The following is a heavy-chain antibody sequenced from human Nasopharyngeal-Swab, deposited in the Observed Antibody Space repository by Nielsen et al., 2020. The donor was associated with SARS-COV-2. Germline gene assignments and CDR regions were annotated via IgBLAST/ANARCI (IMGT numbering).Heavy chain of an antibody. Sequence: GGSLRLSCAASGFTFSTYDMHWVRQPPGKVLEWVAVVSYDGTNRNYADSVKGRFTISRDNSKDRLYLQMNSLRAEDTAVYYCAKTPGGGNNSFAYWGQGTLVTVSS. D-gene: IGHD5-24*01. CDR1: GFTFSTYD. CDR3: AKTPGGGNNSFAY. J-gene: IGHJ4*02. CDR2: VSYDGTNR. V-gene: IGHV3-30*18.